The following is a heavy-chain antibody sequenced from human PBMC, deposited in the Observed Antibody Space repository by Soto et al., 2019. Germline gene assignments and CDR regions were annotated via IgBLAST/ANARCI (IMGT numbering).Heavy chain of an antibody. J-gene: IGHJ5*02. CDR1: GYTLTRYY. CDR2: INPSGGST. Sequence: GASVTVSCQASGYTLTRYYIHWVRQAPGQGLEWMGIINPSGGSTSYAQKFQGWVTMTRDTSISTAYMELSRLRSDDTAVYYCARDYHSWGSSGYSPGFDPWGQGTLVTV. D-gene: IGHD3-22*01. CDR3: ARDYHSWGSSGYSPGFDP. V-gene: IGHV1-46*01.